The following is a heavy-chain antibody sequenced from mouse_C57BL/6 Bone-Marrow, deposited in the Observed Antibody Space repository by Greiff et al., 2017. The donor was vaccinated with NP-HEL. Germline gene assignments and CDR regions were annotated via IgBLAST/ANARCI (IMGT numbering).Heavy chain of an antibody. D-gene: IGHD2-2*01. CDR3: ARVGYGYDYAMDY. CDR1: GFTFSDYY. J-gene: IGHJ4*01. Sequence: EVMLVESEGGLVQPGSSMKLSCTASGFTFSDYYMAWVRQVPEKGLEWVANINYDGSSTYYLDSLKSRFIISRDNAKNILYLQMSSLKSEDTATYYCARVGYGYDYAMDYWGQGTSVTVSS. V-gene: IGHV5-16*01. CDR2: INYDGSST.